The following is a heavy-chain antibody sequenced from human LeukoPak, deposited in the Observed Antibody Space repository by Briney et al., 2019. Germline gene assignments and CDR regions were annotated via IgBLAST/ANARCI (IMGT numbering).Heavy chain of an antibody. Sequence: GGSLRLSCAASGFTFSTYAVSWVRQAPGKGLEWVSGISVKSNRTYYADSVEGRFTISRDNSKNTLYLQMHSLRVRDTAVYYCAKGPHRDYWGQGTLLTVSS. J-gene: IGHJ4*02. V-gene: IGHV3-23*01. CDR2: ISVKSNRT. CDR1: GFTFSTYA. CDR3: AKGPHRDY.